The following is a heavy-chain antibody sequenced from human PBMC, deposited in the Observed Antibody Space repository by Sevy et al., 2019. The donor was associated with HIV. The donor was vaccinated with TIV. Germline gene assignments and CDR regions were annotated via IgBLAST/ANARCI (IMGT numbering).Heavy chain of an antibody. CDR3: ARHVAVPYFREGFDY. V-gene: IGHV4-59*08. Sequence: SETLSLTCTVSGGSIIGYYCSWIRQSPGKGLEWIGYIFYSGTTAYTPSLKSRVTISVDTSKNQFSLKLSSVTAADTAVYYCARHVAVPYFREGFDYWGQGTLVTVSS. CDR2: IFYSGTT. CDR1: GGSIIGYY. D-gene: IGHD2-21*01. J-gene: IGHJ4*02.